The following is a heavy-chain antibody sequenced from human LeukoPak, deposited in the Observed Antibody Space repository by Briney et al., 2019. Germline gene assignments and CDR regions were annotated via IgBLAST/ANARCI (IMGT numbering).Heavy chain of an antibody. CDR2: INPNSGGT. V-gene: IGHV1-2*02. CDR1: GYTFTSYG. J-gene: IGHJ3*02. Sequence: ASVKVSCKASGYTFTSYGISWVRQAPGQGLEWMGWINPNSGGTNYAQKFQGRVTMTRDTSISTAYMELSRLRSDDTAVYYCARDEPPYYYDSSGYYHSGDDAFDIWGQGTMVTVSS. D-gene: IGHD3-22*01. CDR3: ARDEPPYYYDSSGYYHSGDDAFDI.